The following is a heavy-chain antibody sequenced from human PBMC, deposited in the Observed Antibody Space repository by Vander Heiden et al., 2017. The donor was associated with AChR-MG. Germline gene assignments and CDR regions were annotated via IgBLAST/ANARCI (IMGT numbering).Heavy chain of an antibody. V-gene: IGHV4-34*01. CDR2: INHSGST. J-gene: IGHJ6*03. Sequence: QVQLQQWGAGLLKPSETLSLTCAVYGGSFSGYYWSWIRQPPGKGLEWIGEINHSGSTNYNPSLKSRVTISVDTSKNQFSLKLSSVTAADTAVYYCARGAQRYYYYYMDVWGKGTTVTVSS. CDR1: GGSFSGYY. CDR3: ARGAQRYYYYYMDV.